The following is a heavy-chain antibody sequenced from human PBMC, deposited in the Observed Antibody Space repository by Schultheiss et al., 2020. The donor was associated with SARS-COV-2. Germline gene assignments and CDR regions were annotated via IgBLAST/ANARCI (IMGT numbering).Heavy chain of an antibody. Sequence: GGSLRLSCVASGFTFSSYGMHWVRQAPGKGLEWVGRIRSKARNYATTYAASVKGRFIISRDESRNTSYLQMNSLKIEDTAVYYCTRNSTSSGWFDPWGQGTLVTVSS. V-gene: IGHV3-73*01. CDR1: GFTFSSYG. D-gene: IGHD5-18*01. CDR3: TRNSTSSGWFDP. J-gene: IGHJ5*02. CDR2: IRSKARNYAT.